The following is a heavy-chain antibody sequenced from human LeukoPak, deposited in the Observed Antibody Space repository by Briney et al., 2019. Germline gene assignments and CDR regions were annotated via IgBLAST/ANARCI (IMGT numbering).Heavy chain of an antibody. CDR1: GFTFGDHY. CDR2: IRKKTNSYST. J-gene: IGHJ4*02. D-gene: IGHD4-17*01. Sequence: GGSLRLSCAASGFTFGDHYMDWVRQAPGKGLEWVGRIRKKTNSYSTEYAASVKGRFTISRDDSRNSLYLQMNSLKTEDTAVYYCARARDGDYCFDYWGQGTLVAVSS. CDR3: ARARDGDYCFDY. V-gene: IGHV3-72*01.